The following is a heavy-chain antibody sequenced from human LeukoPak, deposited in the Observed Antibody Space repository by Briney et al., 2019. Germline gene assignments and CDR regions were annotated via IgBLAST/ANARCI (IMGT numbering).Heavy chain of an antibody. J-gene: IGHJ4*02. D-gene: IGHD6-13*01. CDR1: GFTFSSYW. Sequence: PGGSLRLSCAASGFTFSSYWMHWVRQAPGKGLVWVSRINSDGSSTNYADSVKGRFTISRDNAKNTLYLQMNSLRAEDTAVYYCASMYSSSWYSIGYWGQGTLVTVSS. CDR3: ASMYSSSWYSIGY. V-gene: IGHV3-74*01. CDR2: INSDGSST.